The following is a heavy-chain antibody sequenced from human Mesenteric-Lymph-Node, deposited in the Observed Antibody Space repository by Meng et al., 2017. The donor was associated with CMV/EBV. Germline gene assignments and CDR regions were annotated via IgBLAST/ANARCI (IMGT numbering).Heavy chain of an antibody. CDR3: ARYTSGFYFDY. CDR1: GYSISSGYY. D-gene: IGHD3-22*01. CDR2: IAHGGST. Sequence: SETLSLTCTVSGYSISSGYYWVWIRQPPGKGLECIATIAHGGSTYFNPSLQSRVTISLDTSKNQFSLRLNSVTAADTAVFHCARYTSGFYFDYWGLGRLVTVSS. J-gene: IGHJ4*02. V-gene: IGHV4-38-2*02.